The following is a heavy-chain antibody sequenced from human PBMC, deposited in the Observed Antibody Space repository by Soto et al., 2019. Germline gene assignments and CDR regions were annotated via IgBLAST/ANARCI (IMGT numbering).Heavy chain of an antibody. CDR1: GFTFSSYS. CDR3: AREAAAAGIGYNWLDP. V-gene: IGHV3-21*01. J-gene: IGHJ5*02. D-gene: IGHD6-13*01. Sequence: KPGGSLRLSCAASGFTFSSYSMNWVRQAPGKGLEWVSSISSSSSYIYYADSVKGRFTISRDNAKNSLYLQMNSLRAEDTAVYYCAREAAAAGIGYNWLDPWGQGTLVTVSS. CDR2: ISSSSSYI.